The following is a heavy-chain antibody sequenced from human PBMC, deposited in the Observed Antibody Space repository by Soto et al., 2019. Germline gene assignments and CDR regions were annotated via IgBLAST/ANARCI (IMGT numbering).Heavy chain of an antibody. J-gene: IGHJ6*03. Sequence: GGSLRLSCAASGFTFSSYAMSWVRQAPGKGLEWVSAISGSGGSTYYADSVKGRFTISRDNSKNTLYLQMNSLRAEDTAVYYCAGRGYCSSTSCYGSGDYYYYYMDVWGKGTTVTVSS. CDR3: AGRGYCSSTSCYGSGDYYYYYMDV. CDR1: GFTFSSYA. CDR2: ISGSGGST. V-gene: IGHV3-23*01. D-gene: IGHD2-2*01.